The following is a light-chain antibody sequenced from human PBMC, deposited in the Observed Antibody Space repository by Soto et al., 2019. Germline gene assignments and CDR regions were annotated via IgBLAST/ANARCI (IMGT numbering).Light chain of an antibody. CDR1: ETVSSN. J-gene: IGKJ2*01. Sequence: EIVMTQSPATLSVSPGERATLSCRASETVSSNVAWYQKLPGQAPGLVVYGASTRAPGVPPRFVGSGSGTDFTHNITSLQSEDFAVYCCQQYDNWPLFTFGQGTNQEIK. V-gene: IGKV3-15*01. CDR2: GAS. CDR3: QQYDNWPLFT.